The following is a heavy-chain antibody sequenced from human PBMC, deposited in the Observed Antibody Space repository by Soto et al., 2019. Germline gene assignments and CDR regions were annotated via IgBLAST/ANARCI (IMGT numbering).Heavy chain of an antibody. Sequence: EVQLVESGGGLVQPGGSLRLSCAASGFTFSSYSMNWVRQAPGKGLEWVSYISSISSTIYYADSVKGRFTISRDNAKNSFYLQMNSLRDEDTDVNYCARDWMTPVLWGRRTLVTVSS. CDR1: GFTFSSYS. J-gene: IGHJ2*01. CDR3: ARDWMTPVL. D-gene: IGHD1-1*01. CDR2: ISSISSTI. V-gene: IGHV3-48*02.